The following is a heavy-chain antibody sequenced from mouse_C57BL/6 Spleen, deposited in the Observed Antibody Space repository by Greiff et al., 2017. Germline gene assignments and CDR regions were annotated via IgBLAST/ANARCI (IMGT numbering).Heavy chain of an antibody. CDR1: GYAFSSYW. Sequence: VQLQQSGAELVKPGASVTISCKASGYAFSSYWMNWVKQRPGKGLEWLGQIYPGDGDTNYNGKFKGKATLTADKHSRPAYLLLNSQTSEDSAVYFCARGGIYDGYLYDLDYWGQGTTLTVSS. J-gene: IGHJ2*01. CDR2: IYPGDGDT. CDR3: ARGGIYDGYLYDLDY. D-gene: IGHD2-3*01. V-gene: IGHV1-80*01.